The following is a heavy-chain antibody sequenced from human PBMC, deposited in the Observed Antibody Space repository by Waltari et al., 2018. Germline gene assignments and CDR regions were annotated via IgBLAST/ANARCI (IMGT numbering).Heavy chain of an antibody. D-gene: IGHD1-1*01. CDR2: IYTGDTT. V-gene: IGHV3-53*02. Sequence: EVQLAETGGGLIQPGGSLRLSCEASGFTVSSNYISWVRQAPGKGLEWVSVIYTGDTTYYAASVKGRFTISRDESKNTVYLQMNSLRAEDTAVYYCAREGTGNWFDPWGQGTLVTVPS. CDR3: AREGTGNWFDP. J-gene: IGHJ5*02. CDR1: GFTVSSNY.